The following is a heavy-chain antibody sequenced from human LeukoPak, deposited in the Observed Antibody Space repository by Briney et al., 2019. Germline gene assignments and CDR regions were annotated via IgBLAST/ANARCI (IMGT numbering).Heavy chain of an antibody. V-gene: IGHV4-59*01. CDR1: GGSISSDY. CDR3: AGYPTYRVEEPYDY. D-gene: IGHD1-14*01. Sequence: SETLSLTCTVSGGSISSDYWSWIRQPPGKGLEWIGYIYYSGSTNYNPSLKSRVTISVDTSKNQFSLKLSSVTAADTAVYYCAGYPTYRVEEPYDYWGQGTLVTVSS. J-gene: IGHJ4*02. CDR2: IYYSGST.